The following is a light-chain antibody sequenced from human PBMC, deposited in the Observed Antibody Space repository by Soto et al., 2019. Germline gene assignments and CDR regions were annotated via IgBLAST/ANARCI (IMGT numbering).Light chain of an antibody. CDR1: QDISKY. CDR3: QQYDNPPFT. Sequence: DIPMTQSPSSLSASIGDRVTITCQASQDISKYLNWYQQKPGKAPKLLIYEASNLETGVPSVFSGGGSGTHFTLTICSLQPEDIATYFCQQYDNPPFTFGLGTKLDIK. V-gene: IGKV1-33*01. CDR2: EAS. J-gene: IGKJ2*01.